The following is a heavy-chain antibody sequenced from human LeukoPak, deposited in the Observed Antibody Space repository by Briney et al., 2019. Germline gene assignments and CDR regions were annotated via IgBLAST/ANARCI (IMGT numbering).Heavy chain of an antibody. CDR1: GGSINTDIYY. J-gene: IGHJ3*02. CDR2: IYYSGTA. D-gene: IGHD6-13*01. V-gene: IGHV4-39*07. CDR3: ARRFRISSSSSDAFDI. Sequence: SETLSLTCTVSGGSINTDIYYWSWIRQPPGKELEWIGSIYYSGTAYYNPSVKSRVTLSVDTSKNQFSLKVRSVTAADTAVYYCARRFRISSSSSDAFDIWGQGTMVTVSS.